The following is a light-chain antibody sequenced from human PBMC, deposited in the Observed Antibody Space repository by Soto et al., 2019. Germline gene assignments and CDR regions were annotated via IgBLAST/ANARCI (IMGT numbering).Light chain of an antibody. CDR1: QSVRSY. CDR3: QQYGSSPFT. Sequence: EIVMTQSPATLSVSPGEIATLSFSASQSVRSYLAWYQQKFGQAPRLLIYGGSSRATGIPDRFSGSGSGTDFTLTISRLGPEDFAVYYCQQYGSSPFTFGQGTRLEI. V-gene: IGKV3-20*01. CDR2: GGS. J-gene: IGKJ5*01.